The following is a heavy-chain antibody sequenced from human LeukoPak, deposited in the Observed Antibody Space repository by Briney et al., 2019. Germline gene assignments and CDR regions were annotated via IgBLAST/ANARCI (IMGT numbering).Heavy chain of an antibody. CDR2: ISNSGGST. D-gene: IGHD3-9*01. J-gene: IGHJ4*02. Sequence: PGGSLRLSCAASGFTFSSYAMSWVRQAPGKGLEWVSTISNSGGSTYYADSVKGRFTISRDNSKNTLHLQMNSQRAEDTAVYYCAKVSHYDILTGYSSFDYWGQGTLVTVSS. CDR1: GFTFSSYA. V-gene: IGHV3-23*01. CDR3: AKVSHYDILTGYSSFDY.